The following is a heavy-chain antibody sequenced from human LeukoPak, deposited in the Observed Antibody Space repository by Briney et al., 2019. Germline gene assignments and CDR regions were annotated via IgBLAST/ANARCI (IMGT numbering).Heavy chain of an antibody. D-gene: IGHD6-19*01. V-gene: IGHV4-61*08. CDR3: ARQDSSGWANGWYFDL. CDR2: IYYSGST. Sequence: SQTLSLTCAVSGGSISSGGYYWSWIRQPPGKGLEWIGYIYYSGSTNYNPSLKSRVTISVDTSKNQFSLKLSSVTAADTAVYYCARQDSSGWANGWYFDLWGRGTLVTVSS. J-gene: IGHJ2*01. CDR1: GGSISSGGYY.